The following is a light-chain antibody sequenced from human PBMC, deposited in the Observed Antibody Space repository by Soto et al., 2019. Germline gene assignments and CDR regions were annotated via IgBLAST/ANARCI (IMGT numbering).Light chain of an antibody. Sequence: DLQMTQSPSSLSASVGDRVTITCQASQDISNYLNWYQQKPGKAPKLLIYDASNLETGVPSRFSGSGSGTDFTFTFSSLQPEDIATYYCQQYDNLPYTFGQGTKLEIK. CDR3: QQYDNLPYT. CDR1: QDISNY. V-gene: IGKV1-33*01. CDR2: DAS. J-gene: IGKJ2*01.